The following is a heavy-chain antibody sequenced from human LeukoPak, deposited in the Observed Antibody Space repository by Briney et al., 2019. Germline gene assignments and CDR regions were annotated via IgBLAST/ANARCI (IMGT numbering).Heavy chain of an antibody. CDR3: ARESWATNAFDI. Sequence: SGTLSLTCAVYGGSFSGYYWSWIRQPPGKGLEWIGEINHSGSTNYNPSLKSRVTISVDTSKNQFSLKLSSVTAADTAVYYCARESWATNAFDIWGQGTMVTVSS. V-gene: IGHV4-34*01. J-gene: IGHJ3*02. CDR1: GGSFSGYY. CDR2: INHSGST. D-gene: IGHD5-12*01.